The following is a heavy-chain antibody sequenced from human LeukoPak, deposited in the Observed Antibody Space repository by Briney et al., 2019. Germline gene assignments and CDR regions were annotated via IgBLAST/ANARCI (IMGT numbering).Heavy chain of an antibody. D-gene: IGHD3-9*01. CDR3: ATSLSNYDILTGSYFDY. CDR1: GYTFTGYY. Sequence: ASVKVSCKASGYTFTGYYMHWVRQAPGQGLEWMGWINPNSGGTNYAQKFQGRVTMTRDTSISTAYMELSRLRSDDTAVYYCATSLSNYDILTGSYFDYWGQGTLVTVSS. J-gene: IGHJ4*02. V-gene: IGHV1-2*02. CDR2: INPNSGGT.